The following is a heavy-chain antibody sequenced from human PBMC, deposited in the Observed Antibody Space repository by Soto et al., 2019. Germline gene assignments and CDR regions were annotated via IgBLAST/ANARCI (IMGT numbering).Heavy chain of an antibody. Sequence: SVKVSCKASGGTFSIYAISWVRQAPGQGLEWMGGIIPIFGTANYAQKFQGRVTITADESTSTAYMELSSLRSEDTAVYYCAASRGYSGYDWAGPFDYWGQGTLVTVSS. CDR2: IIPIFGTA. CDR1: GGTFSIYA. D-gene: IGHD5-12*01. J-gene: IGHJ4*02. CDR3: AASRGYSGYDWAGPFDY. V-gene: IGHV1-69*13.